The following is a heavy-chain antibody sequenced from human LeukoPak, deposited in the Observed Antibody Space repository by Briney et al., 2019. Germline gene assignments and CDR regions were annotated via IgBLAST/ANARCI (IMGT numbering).Heavy chain of an antibody. CDR2: ISSSSSTI. D-gene: IGHD1-26*01. J-gene: IGHJ3*02. CDR3: ARISGSYYPDAFDI. CDR1: GFTFSSYS. V-gene: IGHV3-48*01. Sequence: GGSLRLSCAASGFTFSSYSMNWVRQAPGKGLEWVSYISSSSSTIYYADSVKGRFAVSRDNAKNSLYLQMNSLRAEDTAVYCCARISGSYYPDAFDIWGQGTVVTVSS.